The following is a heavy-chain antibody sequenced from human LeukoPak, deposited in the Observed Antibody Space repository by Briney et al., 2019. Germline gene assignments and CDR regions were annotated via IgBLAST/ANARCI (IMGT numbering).Heavy chain of an antibody. J-gene: IGHJ4*02. V-gene: IGHV4-34*01. D-gene: IGHD3-10*01. Sequence: PSETLSLTCAVYGGSFSGYYWSWIRQPPGKGLEWIGEINHSGSTNYNPSLKSRVTISVDTSKNQFSLKLSSVTAADTAVYYCVRAPYYYGSGSYSWGQGTLVTVSS. CDR2: INHSGST. CDR1: GGSFSGYY. CDR3: VRAPYYYGSGSYS.